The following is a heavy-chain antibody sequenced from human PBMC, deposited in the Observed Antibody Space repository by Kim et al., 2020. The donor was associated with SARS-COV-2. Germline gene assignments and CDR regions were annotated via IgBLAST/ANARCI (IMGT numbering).Heavy chain of an antibody. J-gene: IGHJ5*02. Sequence: GGSLRLSCAASGFTFSSYAMSWVRQAPGKGLEWVSAISGSGGSTYYADSVKGRFTISRDNSKNTLYLQMNSLRAEDTAVYYCAKDRADEQLVPPFWFDPWGQGTLVTVSS. D-gene: IGHD6-6*01. CDR3: AKDRADEQLVPPFWFDP. CDR2: ISGSGGST. V-gene: IGHV3-23*01. CDR1: GFTFSSYA.